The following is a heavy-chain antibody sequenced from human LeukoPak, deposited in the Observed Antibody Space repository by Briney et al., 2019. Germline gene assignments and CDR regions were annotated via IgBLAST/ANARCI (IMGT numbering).Heavy chain of an antibody. J-gene: IGHJ5*02. D-gene: IGHD2-21*01. CDR2: VSGYNGDT. V-gene: IGHV1-18*01. Sequence: ASVKVSCKASGYTFTSYDINWVRQAPGQGLEWMGWVSGYNGDTNYAQKFEGRVAMTTDTSSTTAYMELRSLKSDDTAIYYCARGDWFDPWGQGTLVTVSS. CDR1: GYTFTSYD. CDR3: ARGDWFDP.